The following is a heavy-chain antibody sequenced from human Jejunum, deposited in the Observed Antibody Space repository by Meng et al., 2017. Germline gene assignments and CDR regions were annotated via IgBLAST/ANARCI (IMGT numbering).Heavy chain of an antibody. CDR1: GYMFTRYG. CDR3: ARDNDDYVWGTLGF. J-gene: IGHJ4*02. V-gene: IGHV1-18*01. CDR2: ISGYNANT. Sequence: ASVKVSCKASGYMFTRYGVNWVRQAPGQGLEWMGWISGYNANTNYAQKFQDRVTMTTDTLTGTVYMELKSLRSDDTAVYYCARDNDDYVWGTLGFWGQGTLVT. D-gene: IGHD3-16*01.